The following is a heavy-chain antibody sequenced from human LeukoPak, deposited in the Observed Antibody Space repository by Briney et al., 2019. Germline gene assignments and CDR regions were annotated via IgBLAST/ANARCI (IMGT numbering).Heavy chain of an antibody. Sequence: SETLSLTCTVSGGSISSGGYYWSWIRQHPGKGLEWIGYIYYSGSTYYNPSLKSRVTISVDTSKNQFSLKLSSVTAADTAVYYCARESETSGYCSGGSCRNFDYWGQGTLVTVSS. CDR3: ARESETSGYCSGGSCRNFDY. CDR2: IYYSGST. CDR1: GGSISSGGYY. J-gene: IGHJ4*02. V-gene: IGHV4-31*03. D-gene: IGHD2-15*01.